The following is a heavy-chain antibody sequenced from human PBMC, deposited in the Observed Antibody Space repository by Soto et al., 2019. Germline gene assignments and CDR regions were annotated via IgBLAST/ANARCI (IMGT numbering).Heavy chain of an antibody. V-gene: IGHV3-30*18. CDR1: GFTFSNYG. J-gene: IGHJ5*02. CDR2: ISSDGNNK. D-gene: IGHD1-26*01. Sequence: PGGSLRLSCAASGFTFSNYGMHWVRQAPGKGLEWVTVISSDGNNKNYADSVRGRFTISRDNSKNTLFLQMNSLRAEDTAMYYCAKDRPVKARSGSLSSWGQGTLVTVSS. CDR3: AKDRPVKARSGSLSS.